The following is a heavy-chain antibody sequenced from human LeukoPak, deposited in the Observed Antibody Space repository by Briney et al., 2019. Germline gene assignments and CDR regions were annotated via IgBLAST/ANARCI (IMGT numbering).Heavy chain of an antibody. CDR3: ARDQSVVTAIPIYNWFDP. V-gene: IGHV1-69*13. CDR1: GYAFTGYY. D-gene: IGHD2-21*02. J-gene: IGHJ5*02. CDR2: ITPIFGTA. Sequence: ASVKVSCKASGYAFTGYYMHWVRQAPGQGLEWMGGITPIFGTANYAQKFQGRVTITADESTSTAYMELSSLRFEDTAVYYCARDQSVVTAIPIYNWFDPWGQGTLVTASS.